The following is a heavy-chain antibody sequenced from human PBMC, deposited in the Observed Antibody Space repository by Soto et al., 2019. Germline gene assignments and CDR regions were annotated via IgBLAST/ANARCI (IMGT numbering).Heavy chain of an antibody. Sequence: ASVKVSCKASGYTFTSYYMHWVRQAPGQGLEWMGIINPSGGSTSYAQKFQGRVTMARDTSTSTVYMELSSLRSEDTAVYYCAMTLAHSMERIAAAALIFNWFDPWGQGTLVTVSS. CDR1: GYTFTSYY. V-gene: IGHV1-46*01. CDR3: AMTLAHSMERIAAAALIFNWFDP. CDR2: INPSGGST. D-gene: IGHD6-13*01. J-gene: IGHJ5*02.